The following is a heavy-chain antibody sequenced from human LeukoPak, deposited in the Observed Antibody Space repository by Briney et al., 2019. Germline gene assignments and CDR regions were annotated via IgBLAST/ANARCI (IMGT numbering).Heavy chain of an antibody. V-gene: IGHV3-21*01. CDR2: ISSSSSYI. CDR3: ARAVSSGSYYQTYYYYYYMDV. J-gene: IGHJ6*03. D-gene: IGHD3-10*01. CDR1: GFTFSSYS. Sequence: GGSLRLSCAASGFTFSSYSMNWVRQAPGKGLEWVSSISSSSSYIYYADSVKGRFTISRDNAKNSLYLQMNSLRAEDTAVYYCARAVSSGSYYQTYYYYYYMDVWGKGTTVTVSS.